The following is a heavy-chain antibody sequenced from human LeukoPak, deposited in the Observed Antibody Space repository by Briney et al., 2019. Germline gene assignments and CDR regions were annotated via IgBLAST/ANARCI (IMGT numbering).Heavy chain of an antibody. D-gene: IGHD3-3*01. Sequence: GGSLRLSCAASGFTVSSNYMSWVRQAPGKGLEWVSVIYSGGSTYYADSVKGRFTISRDNSKNTLYLQMNSLRAEDTAVYYCATDLRFLEWLSSYYYGMDVWGQGTTVTVSS. CDR3: ATDLRFLEWLSSYYYGMDV. J-gene: IGHJ6*02. V-gene: IGHV3-53*01. CDR2: IYSGGST. CDR1: GFTVSSNY.